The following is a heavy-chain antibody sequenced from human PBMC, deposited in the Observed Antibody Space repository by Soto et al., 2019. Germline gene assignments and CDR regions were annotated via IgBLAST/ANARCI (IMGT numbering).Heavy chain of an antibody. CDR1: AFTFSIYA. J-gene: IGHJ4*02. V-gene: IGHV3-23*01. CDR2: ISSSGGST. Sequence: EVQLLESGGGLVQPGGSLRLSCAASAFTFSIYAMSWVRQAPGNGLEWVSVISSSGGSTHYADSVKGRFTISRDKRKNTLYLKMNSLKAEDTDVYYCAKLYYGASGASDYWGQGTLVTVSS. CDR3: AKLYYGASGASDY. D-gene: IGHD4-17*01.